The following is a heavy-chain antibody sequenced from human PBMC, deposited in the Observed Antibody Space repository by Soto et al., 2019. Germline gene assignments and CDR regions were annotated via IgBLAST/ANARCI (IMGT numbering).Heavy chain of an antibody. CDR3: ATIWGRYRRPRYYYGMDV. V-gene: IGHV4-31*11. CDR1: GGSISSGGYY. CDR2: IYYSGST. D-gene: IGHD3-16*02. J-gene: IGHJ6*02. Sequence: SETLSLTCAVSGGSISSGGYYWSWIRQHPGKGLEWIGYIYYSGSTYYNPSLKSRVTISVDTSKNQFSLKLSSVTAADTAVYYCATIWGRYRRPRYYYGMDVWGQGTTVTVAS.